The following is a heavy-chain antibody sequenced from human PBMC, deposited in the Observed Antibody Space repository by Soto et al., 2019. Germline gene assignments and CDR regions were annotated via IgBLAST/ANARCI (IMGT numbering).Heavy chain of an antibody. Sequence: GASVKVSCKASGYTFTIYDINWVRQATGQGLEWMGWMNPNTGNTGYAQKFQGRVAMTRNTSISTAYMELSSLRSEDTAVYYRARPDSNGWYVYWGQGTLVTVSS. CDR1: GYTFTIYD. CDR3: ARPDSNGWYVY. V-gene: IGHV1-8*01. D-gene: IGHD6-19*01. J-gene: IGHJ4*02. CDR2: MNPNTGNT.